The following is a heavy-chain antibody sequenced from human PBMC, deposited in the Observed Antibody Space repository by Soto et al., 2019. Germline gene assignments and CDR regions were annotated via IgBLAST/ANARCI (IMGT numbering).Heavy chain of an antibody. CDR1: GGTFSSYT. D-gene: IGHD1-26*01. CDR2: IIPILGIA. V-gene: IGHV1-69*02. J-gene: IGHJ6*02. Sequence: QVQLVQSGAEVKKPGSSVKVSCKASGGTFSSYTISWGRQAPGQGLEWMGRIIPILGIANYAQKFQGRVTITADKSTSTAYMELSSLRSEDTAVYYCARLRDSDGMDVRGQGTTVTVSS. CDR3: ARLRDSDGMDV.